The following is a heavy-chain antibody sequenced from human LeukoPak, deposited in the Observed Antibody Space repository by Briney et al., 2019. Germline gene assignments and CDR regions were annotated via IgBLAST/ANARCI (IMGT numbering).Heavy chain of an antibody. Sequence: SETLSLTCAVYGGSFSGYYWGWIRQPPGKGLEWIGEINHSGSTNYNPSLKSRVTISVDKSKNQFSLKLSSVTAADTAVYYCARDLGYCTNGVCYRWFDPWGQGTLVTVSS. J-gene: IGHJ5*02. D-gene: IGHD2-8*01. V-gene: IGHV4-34*01. CDR1: GGSFSGYY. CDR3: ARDLGYCTNGVCYRWFDP. CDR2: INHSGST.